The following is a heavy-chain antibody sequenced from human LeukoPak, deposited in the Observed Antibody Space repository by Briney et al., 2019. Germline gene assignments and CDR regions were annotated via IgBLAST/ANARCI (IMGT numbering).Heavy chain of an antibody. D-gene: IGHD3-10*01. CDR1: GFTFSRYS. Sequence: GGSLRLSCAASGFTFSRYSMNWVRQAPGKGLEWVSYISSSSSTIYYADSVKGRFTISRDNAKNSLYLQMNSLRDEDTAVYFCARDPGHSSVGESKHNDYWGQGTLDTVSS. CDR3: ARDPGHSSVGESKHNDY. V-gene: IGHV3-48*02. CDR2: ISSSSSTI. J-gene: IGHJ4*02.